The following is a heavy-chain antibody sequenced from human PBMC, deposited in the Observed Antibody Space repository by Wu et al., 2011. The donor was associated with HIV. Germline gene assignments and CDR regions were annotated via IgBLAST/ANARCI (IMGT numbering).Heavy chain of an antibody. Sequence: QVQLVQSGAEVKKPGSSVKVSCKASGGTFNNHAITWVRQAPGQGLEWMGGIITIFDTVNYAQKFQGRVTFTSDKSTHTGYMELSSLTSEDTAVYYCATYIAHPPLPAAQPWFDPWAREPWSPSPQ. CDR1: GGTFNNHA. CDR3: ATYIAHPPLPAAQPWFDP. D-gene: IGHD2-2*01. J-gene: IGHJ5*02. V-gene: IGHV1-69*14. CDR2: IITIFDTV.